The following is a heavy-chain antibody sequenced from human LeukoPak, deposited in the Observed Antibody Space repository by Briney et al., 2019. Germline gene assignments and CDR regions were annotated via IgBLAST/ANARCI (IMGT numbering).Heavy chain of an antibody. D-gene: IGHD5/OR15-5a*01. CDR1: GGSFSGYY. V-gene: IGHV4-34*01. Sequence: PSETLSLTCAVYGGSFSGYYWSWIRQPPGKGLEWIGEINHSGSTNYNPSLKSRVTISVDTSKNQFSLKLSSVTAADTAVYYWAGHLRWWDYWGQGTLVTVSS. CDR2: INHSGST. J-gene: IGHJ4*02. CDR3: AGHLRWWDY.